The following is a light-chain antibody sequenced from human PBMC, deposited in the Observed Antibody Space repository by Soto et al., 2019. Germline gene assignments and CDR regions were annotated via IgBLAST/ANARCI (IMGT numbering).Light chain of an antibody. CDR2: DAS. V-gene: IGKV3-11*01. J-gene: IGKJ1*01. Sequence: EIVLTQSPATLSLSPGERATLSCRASQSVSSYLAWYQQKPGQAPRLLIYDASNRATGIPARFSGSGSGTDFTLTTSSLEPEDFAVDYCQQRSNWPQTFGQGTKVEIK. CDR3: QQRSNWPQT. CDR1: QSVSSY.